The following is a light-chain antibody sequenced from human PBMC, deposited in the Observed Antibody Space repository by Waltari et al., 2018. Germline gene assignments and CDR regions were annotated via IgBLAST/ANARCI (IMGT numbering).Light chain of an antibody. Sequence: EIVLTQSPGTLSLSRGERAILCCRASQSVSSSYLAWDQQKPGQGPRLLIYAASSRATGIPDRFSGSGSGTDFTLTISRLEPEDFAVYYCQQYGSSPWTFGRGTRVEIK. J-gene: IGKJ1*01. V-gene: IGKV3-20*01. CDR2: AAS. CDR3: QQYGSSPWT. CDR1: QSVSSSY.